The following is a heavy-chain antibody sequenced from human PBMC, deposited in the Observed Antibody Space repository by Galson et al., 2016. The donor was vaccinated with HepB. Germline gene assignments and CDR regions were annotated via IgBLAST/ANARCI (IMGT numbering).Heavy chain of an antibody. D-gene: IGHD6-19*01. J-gene: IGHJ3*01. CDR1: GFTVSRDY. CDR2: IYSGGTT. Sequence: SLRLSCAASGFTVSRDYMSWVRQAPGKGLEWVSVIYSGGTTYYADSVKGRFTISRDSSKNTLYLQMNSLRAEDTALYYCAKGVVYSSGWSNAFDVWGQGTMVTVSS. V-gene: IGHV3-66*01. CDR3: AKGVVYSSGWSNAFDV.